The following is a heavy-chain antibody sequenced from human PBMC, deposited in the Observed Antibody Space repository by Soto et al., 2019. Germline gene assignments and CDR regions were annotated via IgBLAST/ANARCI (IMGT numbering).Heavy chain of an antibody. D-gene: IGHD1-1*01. CDR2: INPHDSDV. CDR1: GYTFTSYW. V-gene: IGHV5-51*01. Sequence: GESLKISCKASGYTFTSYWLGWVRQMPGKGPEWMGIINPHDSDVRYSPSFQGQVTISADKAISTVYLRWNSLKASDTAMYFCTRQMIQPQTRYNTDVWGQGTTVTVSS. J-gene: IGHJ6*02. CDR3: TRQMIQPQTRYNTDV.